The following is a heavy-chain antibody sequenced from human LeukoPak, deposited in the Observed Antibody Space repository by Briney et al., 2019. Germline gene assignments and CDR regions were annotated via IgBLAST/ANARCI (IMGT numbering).Heavy chain of an antibody. Sequence: SETLSLTCAVCGGSFSGYYWSWIRQPPGKGLEWIGEINHSGSTNYNPSLKSRVTISVDTSKNQFSLKLSSVTAADTAVYYCARGGVQLERRSRFDPWGQGTLVTVSS. D-gene: IGHD1-1*01. CDR3: ARGGVQLERRSRFDP. V-gene: IGHV4-34*01. J-gene: IGHJ5*02. CDR1: GGSFSGYY. CDR2: INHSGST.